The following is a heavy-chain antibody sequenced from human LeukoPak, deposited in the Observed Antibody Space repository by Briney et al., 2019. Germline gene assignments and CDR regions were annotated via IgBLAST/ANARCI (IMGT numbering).Heavy chain of an antibody. D-gene: IGHD4-11*01. Sequence: GGSLRLSCETSGFILSNCWMTWVRQAPGKGLEWVANIKTDASEKYYADSVKGRSTISRDNAKMSLYLQMNSLRVEDTAVYYCATYSTRNAREFQSWGQGTLVTVSS. CDR3: ATYSTRNAREFQS. CDR1: GFILSNCW. J-gene: IGHJ1*01. V-gene: IGHV3-7*01. CDR2: IKTDASEK.